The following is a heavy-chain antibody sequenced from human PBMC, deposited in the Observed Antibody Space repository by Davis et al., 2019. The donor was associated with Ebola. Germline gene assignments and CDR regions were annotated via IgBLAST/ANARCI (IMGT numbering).Heavy chain of an antibody. V-gene: IGHV4-61*01. CDR1: DGSISSSSYY. CDR2: IYYSGST. CDR3: ARDPPGLYGMDV. J-gene: IGHJ6*02. Sequence: SETLSLTCTVSDGSISSSSYYWSWIRQPPGKGLEWIGYIYYSGSTNYNPSLKSRVTISVDTSKNQFSLKLSSVTAADTAVYYCARDPPGLYGMDVWGQGTTVTVSS.